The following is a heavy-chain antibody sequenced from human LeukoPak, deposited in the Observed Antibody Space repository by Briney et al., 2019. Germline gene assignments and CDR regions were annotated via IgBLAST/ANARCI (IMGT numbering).Heavy chain of an antibody. CDR1: GGTFSSYA. D-gene: IGHD3-10*01. V-gene: IGHV1-69*01. CDR3: ARVRQYYYGSGGYLGY. J-gene: IGHJ4*02. CDR2: IIPIFGTA. Sequence: SVKVSCKASGGTFSSYAISWVRQAPGQGLEWMGGIIPIFGTANYAQKFQGRVTITADESTSTAYMELSSLRSEDTAVYYCARVRQYYYGSGGYLGYWGQGTLVTVSS.